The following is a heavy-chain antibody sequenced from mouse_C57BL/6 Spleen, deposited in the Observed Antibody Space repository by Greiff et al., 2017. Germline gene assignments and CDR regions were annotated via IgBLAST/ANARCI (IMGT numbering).Heavy chain of an antibody. CDR2: ISSGSSTI. V-gene: IGHV5-17*01. CDR3: SRTYYGSIYYAMDY. Sequence: EVMLVESGGGLVKPGGSLKLSCAASGFTFSDYGMHWVRQAPEKGLEWVAYISSGSSTIYSADTGKGRFTISRDNAKNTLFLQMTSLRSEDTAMYYCSRTYYGSIYYAMDYWGQGTSVTVSS. D-gene: IGHD1-1*01. CDR1: GFTFSDYG. J-gene: IGHJ4*01.